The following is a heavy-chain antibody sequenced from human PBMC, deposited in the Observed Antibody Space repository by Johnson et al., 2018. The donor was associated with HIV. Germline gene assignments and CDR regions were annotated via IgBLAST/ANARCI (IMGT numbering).Heavy chain of an antibody. Sequence: QVQLVESGGGVVQPGRSLRLSCAASGFTFSSYAMHWVRQAPGKGLEWVAVISYDGSNKYYADSVKGRFTISRDNSKNTLYLQMNSLRAEDTAGYYCANLEYNSTEAFDIWGQGTMVTVYS. CDR1: GFTFSSYA. V-gene: IGHV3-30-3*01. D-gene: IGHD6-6*01. CDR2: ISYDGSNK. CDR3: ANLEYNSTEAFDI. J-gene: IGHJ3*02.